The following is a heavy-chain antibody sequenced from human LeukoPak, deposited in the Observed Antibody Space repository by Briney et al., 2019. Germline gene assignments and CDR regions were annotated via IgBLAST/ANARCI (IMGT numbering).Heavy chain of an antibody. J-gene: IGHJ4*02. CDR1: GYSFTSYW. V-gene: IGHV5-51*01. CDR2: IYPGDSDT. D-gene: IGHD3-22*01. Sequence: GESLKISCKGSGYSFTSYWIGWVRQLPGKGLEWMGIIYPGDSDTRYSPSFQGQVTISADKSISTAYLQWSSLKASDTAMCYCARSVYYDSSGYPYYFDYWGQGTLVTVSS. CDR3: ARSVYYDSSGYPYYFDY.